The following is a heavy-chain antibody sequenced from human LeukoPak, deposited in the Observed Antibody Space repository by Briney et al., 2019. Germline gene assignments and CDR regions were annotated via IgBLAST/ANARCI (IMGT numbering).Heavy chain of an antibody. CDR1: GFTFSSYA. J-gene: IGHJ6*02. Sequence: GGSLRLSCAASGFTFSSYAMSWVRQAPGKGLEWVSAISGSGGSTYYADFVKGRFTISRDNSENTLYLQMNSLRAEDTAVYYCAKGITYYDILTGYSTYYYYGMDVWGQGTTVTVSS. D-gene: IGHD3-9*01. CDR2: ISGSGGST. CDR3: AKGITYYDILTGYSTYYYYGMDV. V-gene: IGHV3-23*01.